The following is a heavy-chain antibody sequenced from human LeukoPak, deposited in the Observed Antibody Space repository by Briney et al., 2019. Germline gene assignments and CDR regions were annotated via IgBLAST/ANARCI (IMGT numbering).Heavy chain of an antibody. CDR2: IYHSGST. V-gene: IGHV4-30-2*01. CDR1: GGSISSGGYS. D-gene: IGHD3-10*01. J-gene: IGHJ5*02. CDR3: ARGGWWFDP. Sequence: SETLSLTCAVSGGSISSGGYSWSWIRQPPEKGLEWIGYIYHSGSTYYNPSLKSRVTISVDRSKNQFSLKLSSVTAADTAVYYCARGGWWFDPWGQGTLVTVSS.